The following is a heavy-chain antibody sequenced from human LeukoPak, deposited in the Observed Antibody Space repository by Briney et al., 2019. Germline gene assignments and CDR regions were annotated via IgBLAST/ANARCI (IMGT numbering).Heavy chain of an antibody. Sequence: ASVKVSCKVSGYTLTELSMHWVRQAPGKGLEWTGRFDPEDGETIYAQEFQGRVTITRDTSASTAYMELSSLRSEDMAVYYCARGSAMVSYDYWGQGTLVTVSS. CDR2: FDPEDGET. J-gene: IGHJ4*02. V-gene: IGHV1-24*01. CDR1: GYTLTELS. D-gene: IGHD5-18*01. CDR3: ARGSAMVSYDY.